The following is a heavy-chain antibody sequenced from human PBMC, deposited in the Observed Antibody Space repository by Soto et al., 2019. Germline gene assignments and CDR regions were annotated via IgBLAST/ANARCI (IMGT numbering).Heavy chain of an antibody. CDR3: AGDPDSHYNDSHAYSYP. D-gene: IGHD3-22*01. V-gene: IGHV1-18*01. CDR1: GYTFTSYG. Sequence: ASVKVSCKASGYTFTSYGISWVRQAPGQGLEWMGWINPIIGITNYAQKFQGRVTITADTFTGTAYMELSRLRSDDTAVYYCAGDPDSHYNDSHAYSYPWGQGTLVTVSS. CDR2: INPIIGIT. J-gene: IGHJ5*02.